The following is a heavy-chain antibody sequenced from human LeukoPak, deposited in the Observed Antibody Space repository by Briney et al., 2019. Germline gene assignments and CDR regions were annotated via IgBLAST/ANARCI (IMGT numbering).Heavy chain of an antibody. J-gene: IGHJ3*02. Sequence: PGGSLRLSCAASGFTFISYEMNWVRQAPGKGLEWVSYISISGSTIYYADSVKGRFTISRDNAKNSLYLQMNSLRAEDTAVYYCARNYDSSGYYYVDAAFDIWGQGTMVTVSS. D-gene: IGHD3-22*01. CDR3: ARNYDSSGYYYVDAAFDI. V-gene: IGHV3-48*03. CDR1: GFTFISYE. CDR2: ISISGSTI.